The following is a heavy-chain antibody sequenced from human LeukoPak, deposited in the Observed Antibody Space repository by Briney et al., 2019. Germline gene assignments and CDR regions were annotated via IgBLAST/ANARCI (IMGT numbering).Heavy chain of an antibody. CDR2: IYWNDEK. CDR1: GFSLTTSGVG. J-gene: IGHJ4*02. Sequence: SGPTLVKPTETLTLTCTFSGFSLTTSGVGVGWIRQPPGKALERLTLIYWNDEKRFTPYLKSRLTITTDTSKTQVVLTMTNMAPVDTATFYCARYLAVTGTGSFDYWGQGTLVTVSS. D-gene: IGHD6-19*01. CDR3: ARYLAVTGTGSFDY. V-gene: IGHV2-5*01.